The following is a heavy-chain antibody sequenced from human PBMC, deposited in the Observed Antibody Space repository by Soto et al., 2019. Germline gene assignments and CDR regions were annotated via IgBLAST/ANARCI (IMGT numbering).Heavy chain of an antibody. CDR3: ARAVTWSLDV. CDR2: ISRSSTGI. J-gene: IGHJ6*02. CDR1: GFTFSLYS. Sequence: EVQLVESGGGLVQPGGSLRLSCAASGFTFSLYSMSWVRQAPGKGMEWVSYISRSSTGIHYADSVKGRFTISRDDATNSMHLQMNRLRDGDTAVYYCARAVTWSLDVCGQGTTVSISS. D-gene: IGHD3-10*01. V-gene: IGHV3-48*02.